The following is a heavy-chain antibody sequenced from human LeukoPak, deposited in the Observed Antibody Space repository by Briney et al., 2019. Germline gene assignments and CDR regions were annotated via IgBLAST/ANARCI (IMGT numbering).Heavy chain of an antibody. V-gene: IGHV4-39*01. D-gene: IGHD3-22*01. Sequence: PSETLSLTCTVSGGSISSSSYYWGWIRQPPGKGLEWIGSIYYSGSTYYNPSLKSRVTISVDTSKNQFSLKLSSVTAADTAVYYCARAAYYYDSSGPDYWGQGTLVTVSS. CDR3: ARAAYYYDSSGPDY. CDR1: GGSISSSSYY. J-gene: IGHJ4*02. CDR2: IYYSGST.